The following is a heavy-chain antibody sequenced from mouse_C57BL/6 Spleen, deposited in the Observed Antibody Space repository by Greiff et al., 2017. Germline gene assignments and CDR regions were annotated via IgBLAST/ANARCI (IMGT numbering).Heavy chain of an antibody. J-gene: IGHJ3*01. D-gene: IGHD2-4*01. CDR1: GFTFSSYA. Sequence: DVMLVESGEGLVKPRGSLKLSCAASGFTFSSYAMSWVRQTPEKRLEWVAYISSGGDYIYYADTVKGRFTISRDNARNTLYLQMSSLKSEDTAMYYCTREGDYDGFAYWGQGTLVTVSA. V-gene: IGHV5-9-1*02. CDR3: TREGDYDGFAY. CDR2: ISSGGDYI.